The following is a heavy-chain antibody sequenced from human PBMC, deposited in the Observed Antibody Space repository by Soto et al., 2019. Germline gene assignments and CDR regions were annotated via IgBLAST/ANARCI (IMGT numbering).Heavy chain of an antibody. V-gene: IGHV4-34*01. CDR2: INHSGST. D-gene: IGHD2-15*01. CDR1: GGSFSGYY. J-gene: IGHJ5*02. Sequence: QVQLQQWGAGLLKPSETLSLTCAVYGGSFSGYYWSWIRQPPGKGLEWIGEINHSGSTNYTPSLKSRLTISVDTSKNQFSLKLSSVTAADTAVYYCARGRGGSSRNWFDPWGKGTLVTVSS. CDR3: ARGRGGSSRNWFDP.